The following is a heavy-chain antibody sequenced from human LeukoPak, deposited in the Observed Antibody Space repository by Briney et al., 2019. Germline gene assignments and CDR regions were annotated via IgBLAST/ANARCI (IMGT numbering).Heavy chain of an antibody. D-gene: IGHD3-10*01. V-gene: IGHV3-7*01. CDR3: ARDSAYYYGSGSYSVYYYYYYGMDV. CDR2: IKQDGSEK. Sequence: GGSLRLSCAASGFTFSSYWMSWVRQAPGKGLEWVANIKQDGSEKYYVDSVKGRFTISRDNAKNSLYLQMNSLRAEDTAVYYCARDSAYYYGSGSYSVYYYYYYGMDVRGQGTTVTVSS. J-gene: IGHJ6*02. CDR1: GFTFSSYW.